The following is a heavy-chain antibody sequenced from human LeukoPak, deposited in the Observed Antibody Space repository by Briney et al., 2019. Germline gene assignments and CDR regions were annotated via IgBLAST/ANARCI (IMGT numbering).Heavy chain of an antibody. CDR3: AGGGVTIFGVATPTNWFDP. D-gene: IGHD3-3*01. Sequence: PSETLSLTCTVSGGSISSYSWSWIRQPPGKGLEWIGYIHYNGSPNYNPSLKSRVTISVDTSKNQFSLKLSSVTAADTAVYYCAGGGVTIFGVATPTNWFDPWGQGTLVTVSS. V-gene: IGHV4-59*01. J-gene: IGHJ5*02. CDR2: IHYNGSP. CDR1: GGSISSYS.